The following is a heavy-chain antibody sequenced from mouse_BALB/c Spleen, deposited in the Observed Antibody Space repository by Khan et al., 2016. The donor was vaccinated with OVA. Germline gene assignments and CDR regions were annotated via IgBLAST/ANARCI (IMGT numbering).Heavy chain of an antibody. CDR3: ARDGYYFDY. Sequence: QVQLKESGPGLVAPSQSLSITCTVSGFSLSNYGVYWVRQPPGKGLEWLGVIWAGGDTNYNSALMSRLSISKDNSKSQVFLKMNSLQTDDTAIYYCARDGYYFDYWGQGTTLTVSS. CDR2: IWAGGDT. J-gene: IGHJ2*01. CDR1: GFSLSNYG. V-gene: IGHV2-9*02. D-gene: IGHD2-2*01.